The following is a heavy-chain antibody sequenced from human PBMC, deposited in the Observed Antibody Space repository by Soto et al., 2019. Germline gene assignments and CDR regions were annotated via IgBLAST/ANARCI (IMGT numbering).Heavy chain of an antibody. V-gene: IGHV3-30*14. D-gene: IGHD1-26*01. J-gene: IGHJ4*02. CDR3: ARSPMGATYFDY. Sequence: PCRSMRLSWAASGFTFSSYAMHWVRQAPGKGLEWVAVISYDGSNKYYADSVKGRFTISRDNSKNTLYLQMNSLRAEDTAVYYCARSPMGATYFDYWGQGTLVTVSS. CDR2: ISYDGSNK. CDR1: GFTFSSYA.